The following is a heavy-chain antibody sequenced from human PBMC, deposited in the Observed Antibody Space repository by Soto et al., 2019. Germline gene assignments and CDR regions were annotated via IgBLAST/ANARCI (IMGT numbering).Heavy chain of an antibody. V-gene: IGHV4-39*01. CDR2: IYYSGST. D-gene: IGHD3-10*01. CDR3: ARISGALIFPYYYYYGMDV. J-gene: IGHJ6*02. Sequence: SETLSLTCTVSGGSLSSSSYYWGWIRQPPGKGLEWIGSIYYSGSTYYNPSLKSRVTISVDTSKNQFSLKLSSVTAADTAVYYCARISGALIFPYYYYYGMDVWGQGTTVTVSS. CDR1: GGSLSSSSYY.